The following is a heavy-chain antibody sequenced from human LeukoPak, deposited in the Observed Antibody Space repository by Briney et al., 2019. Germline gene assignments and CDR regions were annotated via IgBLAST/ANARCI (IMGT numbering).Heavy chain of an antibody. CDR3: ARRPYDYGRGRYGMDV. D-gene: IGHD4/OR15-4a*01. V-gene: IGHV4-59*08. J-gene: IGHJ6*02. Sequence: SETLSLTCTVSGGSISSYYWSWIRQPPGKGLEWIGYIYYSGSTNYNPSLKSRVTISVDTSKNQFSLKLSSVTAADTAVYYCARRPYDYGRGRYGMDVWGQGTTVTVSS. CDR1: GGSISSYY. CDR2: IYYSGST.